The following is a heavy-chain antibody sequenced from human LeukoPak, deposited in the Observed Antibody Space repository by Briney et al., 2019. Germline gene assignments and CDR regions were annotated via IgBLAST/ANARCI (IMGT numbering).Heavy chain of an antibody. CDR3: ARADYYDSSAYPDY. Sequence: GESLKISCKGSGYIFTNYWIAWVRQMPGKGLEWMGIIYPGDSDTRYSPSFQGQVTISADKSISTAYLQWSSLKASDTAMYYCARADYYDSSAYPDYWGQGTLVTVSS. J-gene: IGHJ4*02. CDR2: IYPGDSDT. D-gene: IGHD3-22*01. V-gene: IGHV5-51*01. CDR1: GYIFTNYW.